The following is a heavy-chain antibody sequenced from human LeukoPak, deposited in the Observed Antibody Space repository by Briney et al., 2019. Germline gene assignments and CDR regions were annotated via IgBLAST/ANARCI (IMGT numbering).Heavy chain of an antibody. D-gene: IGHD3-9*01. J-gene: IGHJ4*02. Sequence: PSETLSLTCAVYGGSFSGYYWSWIRQPPGKGLEWIGEINHSGSSNYNPSLKSRVTISVDTSKNQFSLKLSSVTAADTAVYYCARHFWVTGYYPHWGQGTLVTVSS. CDR2: INHSGSS. CDR3: ARHFWVTGYYPH. CDR1: GGSFSGYY. V-gene: IGHV4-34*01.